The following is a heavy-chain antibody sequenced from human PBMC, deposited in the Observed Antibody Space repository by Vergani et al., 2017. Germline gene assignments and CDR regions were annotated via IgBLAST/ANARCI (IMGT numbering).Heavy chain of an antibody. CDR1: GFTFSSYS. Sequence: EVQLVESGGGLVKPGGSLRLSCAASGFTFSSYSMNWVRQAPGKGLEWVSSISSSSSYIYYADSVKGRFTISRDNAKNSLYLQMNSLRAEDTAVYYCARGRVLLWFGDNWGQGTLVTVSS. J-gene: IGHJ4*02. V-gene: IGHV3-21*01. CDR3: ARGRVLLWFGDN. CDR2: ISSSSSYI. D-gene: IGHD3-10*01.